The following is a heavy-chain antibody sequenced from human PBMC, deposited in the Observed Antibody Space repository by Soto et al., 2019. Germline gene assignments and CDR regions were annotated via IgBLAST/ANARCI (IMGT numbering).Heavy chain of an antibody. CDR3: ARGRRYYDFWSGYSNWFDP. D-gene: IGHD3-3*01. CDR2: IHYSGSA. V-gene: IGHV4-59*12. J-gene: IGHJ5*02. Sequence: SETLSLTCTFSGSSIIGYYWAWIRQSPERXLEWIGYIHYSGSANYNPSLNSRLTMSVDTSKNQFSLKLSSVTAADTAVYYCARGRRYYDFWSGYSNWFDPWGQGTLVTVSS. CDR1: GSSIIGYY.